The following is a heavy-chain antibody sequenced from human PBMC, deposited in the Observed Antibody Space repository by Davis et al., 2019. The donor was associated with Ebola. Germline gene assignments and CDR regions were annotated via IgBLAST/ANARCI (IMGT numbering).Heavy chain of an antibody. Sequence: PGGSLRLSCAASGFPFSGYYVSWIRQAPGKGLEWVSYISSSGSTIYYADSVKGRFTISRDNAKNSLYLQMNSLRAEDTAVYYCARDLWGYSNGMDVWGQGTTVTVSS. J-gene: IGHJ6*02. CDR3: ARDLWGYSNGMDV. D-gene: IGHD3-16*01. V-gene: IGHV3-11*01. CDR2: ISSSGSTI. CDR1: GFPFSGYY.